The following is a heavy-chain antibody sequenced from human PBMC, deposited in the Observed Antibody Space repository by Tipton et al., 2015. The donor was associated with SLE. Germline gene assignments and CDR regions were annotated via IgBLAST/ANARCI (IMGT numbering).Heavy chain of an antibody. J-gene: IGHJ3*02. CDR3: ARDTESSGYYPDAFDI. V-gene: IGHV4-34*01. D-gene: IGHD3-22*01. CDR1: GGSISSYY. CDR2: INHSAST. Sequence: TLSLTCTVSGGSISSYYWSWIRQPPGKGLEWIGEINHSASTNYNPSLKSRVTISVDTSKNQFSLKLSSVTAADTAVYYCARDTESSGYYPDAFDIWGQGTMVTASS.